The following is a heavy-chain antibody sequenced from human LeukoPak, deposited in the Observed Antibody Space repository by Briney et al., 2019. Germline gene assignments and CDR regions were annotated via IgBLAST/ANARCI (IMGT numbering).Heavy chain of an antibody. V-gene: IGHV4-59*01. CDR1: GGSISSYY. CDR2: IYDSGST. Sequence: PSETLSLTCTVSGGSISSYYWSWIRQPPGKGLEWIAYIYDSGSTNNNPSLKSRVTISVDTSKNQFSLKLSSVTAADTAVYYCARENYDHAFDIWGQGTMVTVSS. J-gene: IGHJ3*02. CDR3: ARENYDHAFDI. D-gene: IGHD1-7*01.